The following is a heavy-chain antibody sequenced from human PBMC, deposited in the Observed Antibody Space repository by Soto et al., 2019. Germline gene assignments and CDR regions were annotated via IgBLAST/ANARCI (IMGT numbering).Heavy chain of an antibody. Sequence: QVQLQESGPGLVKPSQTLSLTCTVSGDSISSAGYYWSWIRQYPGKGLEWLGPIYYSGRTYYNPSLTSRGTISGDKSRNQFSPKRITVTAADTAVYYCARGSWVGELPAYGMDVWGQGTTGTV. CDR2: IYYSGRT. D-gene: IGHD3-10*01. CDR1: GDSISSAGYY. V-gene: IGHV4-31*03. J-gene: IGHJ6*02. CDR3: ARGSWVGELPAYGMDV.